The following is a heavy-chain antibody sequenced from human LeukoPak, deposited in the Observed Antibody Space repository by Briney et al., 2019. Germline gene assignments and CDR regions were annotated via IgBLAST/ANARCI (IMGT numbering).Heavy chain of an antibody. CDR1: GGSFSGYY. CDR3: ARGAGFCSSTSCSDAFDI. J-gene: IGHJ3*02. D-gene: IGHD2-2*03. CDR2: IYYSGST. V-gene: IGHV4-30-4*08. Sequence: SETLSLTCAVYGGSFSGYYWSWIRQPPGKGLEWIGYIYYSGSTYYNPSLKSRVTISVDTSKNQFSLKLSSATAADTAVYYCARGAGFCSSTSCSDAFDIWGQGTMVTVSS.